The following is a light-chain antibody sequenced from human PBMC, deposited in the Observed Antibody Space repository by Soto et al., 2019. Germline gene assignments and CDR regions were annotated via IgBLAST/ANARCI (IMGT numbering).Light chain of an antibody. J-gene: IGLJ3*02. CDR2: STT. Sequence: QTVVTQEPSLTVSPGGTVTLTCASRTGTVTSGYYPQWFQQQPEQPPMALIYSTTNRHSWTPARFSGSLLGGKAALTLSGVQPEDEADYYCLVYYDGAWVFGGGTKVTVL. V-gene: IGLV7-43*01. CDR1: TGTVTSGYY. CDR3: LVYYDGAWV.